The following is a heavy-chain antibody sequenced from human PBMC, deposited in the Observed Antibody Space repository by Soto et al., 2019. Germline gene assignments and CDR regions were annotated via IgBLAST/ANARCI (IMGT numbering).Heavy chain of an antibody. J-gene: IGHJ5*02. CDR3: ARDGTIAVRPDLQFDP. D-gene: IGHD6-6*01. V-gene: IGHV3-11*04. CDR2: ISGGGTTI. Sequence: GGSLSLSCAASGFTFSDHYMTWIRQAPGKGLEWVSYISGGGTTIYYTDSVKGRFTVSRDNAKNLVYLHMNSLRAEDTAVYYCARDGTIAVRPDLQFDPWGQGTLVTVSS. CDR1: GFTFSDHY.